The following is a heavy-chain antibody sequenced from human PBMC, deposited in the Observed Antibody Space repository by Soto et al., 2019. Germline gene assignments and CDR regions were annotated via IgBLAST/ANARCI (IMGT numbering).Heavy chain of an antibody. D-gene: IGHD6-6*01. V-gene: IGHV4-34*01. J-gene: IGHJ6*03. CDR1: GGSFSGYY. Sequence: SETLALTCVVDGGSFSGYYWSWIRQPPGKGLEWIGEINHSGSTNYNPSVKSRVTISLDTSKNQLSLNLNSVTAADTAVYYCARVRAARGARDMDVWGKGATVTVSS. CDR2: INHSGST. CDR3: ARVRAARGARDMDV.